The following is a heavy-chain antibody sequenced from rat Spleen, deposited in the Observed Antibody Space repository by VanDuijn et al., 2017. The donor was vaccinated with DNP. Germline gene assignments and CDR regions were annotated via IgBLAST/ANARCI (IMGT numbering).Heavy chain of an antibody. CDR2: ISTSGEYT. D-gene: IGHD1-10*01. V-gene: IGHV5S13*01. CDR3: ARRSNNVFDF. Sequence: EVQLVETGGGLVQPGRSLKLSCAASGFTFSKYGMAWVRQAPTKGLEWVASISTSGEYTHYRDSVKGRFTISRDNAKSTLYLQMNSLRSEDMATYYCARRSNNVFDFWGQGVMVTVSS. J-gene: IGHJ2*01. CDR1: GFTFSKYG.